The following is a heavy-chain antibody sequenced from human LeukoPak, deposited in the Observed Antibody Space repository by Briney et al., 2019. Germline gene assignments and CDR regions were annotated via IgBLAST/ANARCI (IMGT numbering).Heavy chain of an antibody. CDR1: GGSFSGYY. Sequence: SETLSLTCAVYGGSFSGYYWSWIRQPPGKGLEWIGEINHSGSTNYNPSLKSRVTISVDTSKNQFSLKPSSVTAADTAVYYCALLWFGESTYWFDPWGQGTLVTVSS. CDR3: ALLWFGESTYWFDP. V-gene: IGHV4-34*01. CDR2: INHSGST. J-gene: IGHJ5*02. D-gene: IGHD3-10*01.